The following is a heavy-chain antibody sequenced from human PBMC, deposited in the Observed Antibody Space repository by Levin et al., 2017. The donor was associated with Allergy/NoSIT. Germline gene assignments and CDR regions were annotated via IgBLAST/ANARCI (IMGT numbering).Heavy chain of an antibody. V-gene: IGHV4-59*01. CDR3: SRASYGNHFDY. CDR2: VCDGGST. D-gene: IGHD4-17*01. J-gene: IGHJ4*02. CDR1: GGSMSNYC. Sequence: PGGSLRLSCTVSGGSMSNYCWSWIRQPPGKGLEFLGYVCDGGSTSYNPSLKGRVTISIDTSRNQFSLNLSPVTGADTAVYYCSRASYGNHFDYWGQGTLVAVSS.